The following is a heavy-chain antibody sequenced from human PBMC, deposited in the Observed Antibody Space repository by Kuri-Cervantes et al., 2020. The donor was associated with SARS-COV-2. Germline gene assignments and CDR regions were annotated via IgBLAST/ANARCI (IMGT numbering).Heavy chain of an antibody. CDR3: ARGWDYGSGSYYPRGDYGMDV. CDR2: IYYSGST. D-gene: IGHD3-10*01. J-gene: IGHJ6*02. CDR1: GGSISSYY. V-gene: IGHV4-59*01. Sequence: SETLSLTCTVSGGSISSYYWSWIRQPPGKGLEWIGHIYYSGSTNYNPSLKSRVTISVDTSKNQFSLKLSSVTAADTAVYYCARGWDYGSGSYYPRGDYGMDVWGQGTTVTVSS.